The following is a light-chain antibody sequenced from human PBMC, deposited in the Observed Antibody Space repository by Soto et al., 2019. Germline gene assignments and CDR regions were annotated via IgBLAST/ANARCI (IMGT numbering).Light chain of an antibody. J-gene: IGLJ2*01. V-gene: IGLV2-14*01. CDR3: SSYTSSSTPHVV. CDR2: EVS. CDR1: SSDVGGYNY. Sequence: QSALTQPASVSGSPGQSITISCTGTSSDVGGYNYVSWYQQHPGKAPKLMIYEVSNRPSGVSNPFSGSKSGNTASLTISGLQAEDEADYYCSSYTSSSTPHVVFGGGTKLTVL.